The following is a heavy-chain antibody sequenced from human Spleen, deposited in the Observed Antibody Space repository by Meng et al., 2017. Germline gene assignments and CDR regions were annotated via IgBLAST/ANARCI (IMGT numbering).Heavy chain of an antibody. CDR2: IYYSGST. J-gene: IGHJ4*02. V-gene: IGHV4-59*12. CDR3: ARACSGDNCYDLDY. CDR1: GASISSYY. D-gene: IGHD2-15*01. Sequence: SETLSLTCTVSGASISSYYWSWIRQPPGKGLEWIGSIYYSGSTYYNPSLKSRVTISVDTSKNQFSLKLSSVTAADTAVYYCARACSGDNCYDLDYWGQGTLVTVSS.